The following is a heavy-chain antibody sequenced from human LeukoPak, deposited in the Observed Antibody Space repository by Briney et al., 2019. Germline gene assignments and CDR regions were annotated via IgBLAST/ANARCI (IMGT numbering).Heavy chain of an antibody. V-gene: IGHV3-23*01. CDR2: ISVASIT. D-gene: IGHD1-26*01. CDR1: GFTFSSYW. CDR3: ADYGVSGARNNFY. J-gene: IGHJ4*02. Sequence: SGGSLRLSCAVSGFTFSSYWMTWVRQPPGKGLEWVSTISVASITFYTDSVKGRFSISRDNSRNTVYLQMTSLRADDTAVYYCADYGVSGARNNFYWGQGTLVTVSS.